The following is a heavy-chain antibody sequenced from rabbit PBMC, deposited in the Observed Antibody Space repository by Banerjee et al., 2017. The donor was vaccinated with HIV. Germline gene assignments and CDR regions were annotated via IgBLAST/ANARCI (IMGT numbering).Heavy chain of an antibody. J-gene: IGHJ6*01. CDR3: ARETVFMLVISYGMDL. D-gene: IGHD7-1*01. CDR2: IYAGSSGST. V-gene: IGHV1S45*01. CDR1: GFSFSSSYW. Sequence: QQQLEESGGGLVKPGGTLTLTCTASGFSFSSSYWIYWVRQAPGKGLEWIACIYAGSSGSTYYASWAKGRFTISKTSSTTVTLQMTSLTAADTATYFCARETVFMLVISYGMDLWGQGTLVTVS.